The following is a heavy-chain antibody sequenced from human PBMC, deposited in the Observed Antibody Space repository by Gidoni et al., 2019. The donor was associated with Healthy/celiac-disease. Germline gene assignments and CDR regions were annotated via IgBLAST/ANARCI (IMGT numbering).Heavy chain of an antibody. J-gene: IGHJ6*02. D-gene: IGHD6-6*01. V-gene: IGHV3-66*02. CDR3: AGDLNLRSSSFGWGRHGYYYGMDV. CDR2: IYSGGST. Sequence: SWVRQAPGKGLEWVSVIYSGGSTYYADSVKGRFTIYRDNSKNTLYLQMNSLRAEDTAVYYCAGDLNLRSSSFGWGRHGYYYGMDVWGRGTTITVSS.